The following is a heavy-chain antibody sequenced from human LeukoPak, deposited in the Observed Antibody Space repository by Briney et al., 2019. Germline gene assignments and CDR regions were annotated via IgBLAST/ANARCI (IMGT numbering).Heavy chain of an antibody. J-gene: IGHJ5*02. D-gene: IGHD3-9*01. V-gene: IGHV1-46*01. Sequence: PGASVKVSCKASGYTFTSYYMHWVRQAPGQGLEWMGIINPSGGSTSYAQKFQGRVTMTRDMSTSTVYMELSSLRSEDTAVYYCARAAQLRYFDWLLYDGNWFDPWGQGTLVTVSS. CDR2: INPSGGST. CDR1: GYTFTSYY. CDR3: ARAAQLRYFDWLLYDGNWFDP.